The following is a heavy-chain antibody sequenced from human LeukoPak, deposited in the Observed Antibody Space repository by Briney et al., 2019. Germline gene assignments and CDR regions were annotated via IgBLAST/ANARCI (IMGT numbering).Heavy chain of an antibody. CDR2: TYYRSKWYN. J-gene: IGHJ5*02. D-gene: IGHD6-19*01. Sequence: SQTLSLTCAISGDSVSSNSAAWNWIRQSPARGLEWLGRTYYRSKWYNDYAVSVKSRITINPDTSKNQFSLQLNSVTPEDTAVYYCARAIQWLEWNWFDPWGQGTLVTVSS. V-gene: IGHV6-1*01. CDR3: ARAIQWLEWNWFDP. CDR1: GDSVSSNSAA.